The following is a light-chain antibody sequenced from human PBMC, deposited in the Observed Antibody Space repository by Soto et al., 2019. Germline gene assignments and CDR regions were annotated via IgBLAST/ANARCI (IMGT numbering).Light chain of an antibody. CDR3: QSYDSSLSGYV. J-gene: IGLJ1*01. Sequence: QPVLTQPPSVSGAPGQRVTISCTGSSSNIGAGYDVHWYQQLPGTAPKLLIYGNSNRPSGVPDRFSGSKSGTSASLAITGLQAEDEADYSCQSYDSSLSGYVFGTGTKVTVL. CDR1: SSNIGAGYD. V-gene: IGLV1-40*01. CDR2: GNS.